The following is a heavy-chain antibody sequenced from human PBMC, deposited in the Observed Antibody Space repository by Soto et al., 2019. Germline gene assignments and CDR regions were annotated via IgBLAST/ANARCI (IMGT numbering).Heavy chain of an antibody. CDR3: ARGIYLKYVLDV. CDR1: EFTFNNYW. CDR2: INTDGSTT. J-gene: IGHJ6*02. V-gene: IGHV3-74*01. D-gene: IGHD3-16*02. Sequence: EVQLVESGGGLVQPGGSLRLSCAASEFTFNNYWMHWVRQVPGKGLEWVSRINTDGSTTNYADSVMGRFTISRDNADNTVYLHMNSLRAEDTAVYYCARGIYLKYVLDVWGQGATVTVSS.